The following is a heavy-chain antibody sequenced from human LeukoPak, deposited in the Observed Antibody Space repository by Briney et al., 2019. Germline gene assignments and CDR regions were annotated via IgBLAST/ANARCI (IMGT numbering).Heavy chain of an antibody. CDR2: INQSGST. CDR1: GGSLSGF. Sequence: SETLSLTCAVYGGSLSGFWSWIRQSPGKGLEWIGEINQSGSTNYNPSLKSRVTISVDTSKNQFSLKLSSVTAADTAVYYCARLTAYYYGSGSYYNYWGQGTLVTVSS. CDR3: ARLTAYYYGSGSYYNY. V-gene: IGHV4-34*01. D-gene: IGHD3-10*01. J-gene: IGHJ4*02.